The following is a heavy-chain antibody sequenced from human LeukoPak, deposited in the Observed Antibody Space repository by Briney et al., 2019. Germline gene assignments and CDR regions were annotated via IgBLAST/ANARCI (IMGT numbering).Heavy chain of an antibody. Sequence: GRSLRLSCAASGFTFSSYGMHWVRQAPGKGLEWVAVIWYDGSNKYYADSVKGRFTISRDNSKNTLYLQMNSLRAEDTAVYYCAKGPGYSYGFYYYYMDVWGKGTTVTVSS. CDR1: GFTFSSYG. J-gene: IGHJ6*03. V-gene: IGHV3-33*06. CDR3: AKGPGYSYGFYYYYMDV. CDR2: IWYDGSNK. D-gene: IGHD5-18*01.